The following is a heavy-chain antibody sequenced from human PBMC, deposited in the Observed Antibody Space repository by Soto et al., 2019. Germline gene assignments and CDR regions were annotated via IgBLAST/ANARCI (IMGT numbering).Heavy chain of an antibody. D-gene: IGHD3-22*01. CDR2: ISAYNGNT. J-gene: IGHJ6*02. V-gene: IGHV1-18*01. CDR3: ARDENNYDGYGMDV. Sequence: ASLMVSCKASVYTFTSFGLSWVRQAPGQGLEWMGWISAYNGNTNYAQKLQGRVTMTTDTSTSTAYMELRSLRSDDTAVYYCARDENNYDGYGMDVWGQGPTVTVSS. CDR1: VYTFTSFG.